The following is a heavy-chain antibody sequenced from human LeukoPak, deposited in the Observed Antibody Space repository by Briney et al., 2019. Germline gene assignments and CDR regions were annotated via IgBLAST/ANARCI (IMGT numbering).Heavy chain of an antibody. CDR2: IWYDGSKK. CDR3: ARANGDYGKGNWLDP. CDR1: GFTFSNYG. J-gene: IGHJ5*02. D-gene: IGHD4-17*01. V-gene: IGHV3-33*01. Sequence: GGSLRLSCAASGFTFSNYGMHWVRQVPGKGLEWVAVIWYDGSKKYYADSVKGRFTISRDSSKNTLYLQMNSLRDEDTAVYYCARANGDYGKGNWLDPWGREPWSPSPQ.